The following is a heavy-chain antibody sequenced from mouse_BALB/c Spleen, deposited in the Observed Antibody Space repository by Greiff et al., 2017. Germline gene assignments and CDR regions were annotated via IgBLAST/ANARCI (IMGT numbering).Heavy chain of an antibody. Sequence: QVQLKQSGAELARPGASVKMSCKASGYTFTSYTMHWVKQRPGQGLEWIGYINPSSGYTNYNQKFKDKATLTADKSSSTAYMQLSSLTSEDSAVYYCARYYYGSSRYYYAMDYWGQGTSVTVSS. D-gene: IGHD1-1*01. CDR3: ARYYYGSSRYYYAMDY. CDR1: GYTFTSYT. CDR2: INPSSGYT. V-gene: IGHV1-4*01. J-gene: IGHJ4*01.